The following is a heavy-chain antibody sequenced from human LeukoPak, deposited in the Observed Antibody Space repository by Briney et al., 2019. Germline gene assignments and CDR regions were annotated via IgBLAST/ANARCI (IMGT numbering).Heavy chain of an antibody. D-gene: IGHD2-21*02. CDR3: VRVDKVTTPWNFDY. Sequence: SETLSLTCAVYGGSFSGYYWSWIRQPPGKGLEWIGEINHSGSTNYNPSLKSRVTISVETSKNQFSLKLSSVTAADTAVYYCVRVDKVTTPWNFDYWGQGTLVTVSS. CDR2: INHSGST. J-gene: IGHJ4*02. CDR1: GGSFSGYY. V-gene: IGHV4-34*01.